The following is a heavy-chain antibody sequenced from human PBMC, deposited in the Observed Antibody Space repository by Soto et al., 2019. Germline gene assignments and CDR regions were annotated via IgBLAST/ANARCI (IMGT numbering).Heavy chain of an antibody. CDR1: GGSISSYY. V-gene: IGHV4-59*01. CDR3: ARDFEGNWFDP. CDR2: IYYSGST. J-gene: IGHJ5*02. Sequence: SETLSLTCTVSGGSISSYYWSWIRQPPGKGLEWIGYIYYSGSTNYNPSLKSRVTISVDTSKNQFSLKLSSVTAADTAVYYCARDFEGNWFDPWGQGTLVTVSS.